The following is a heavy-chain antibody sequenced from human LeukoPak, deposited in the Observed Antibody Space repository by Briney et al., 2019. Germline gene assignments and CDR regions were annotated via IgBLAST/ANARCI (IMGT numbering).Heavy chain of an antibody. CDR2: ISAYNGNT. D-gene: IGHD2-2*02. CDR1: GYTFTSYG. V-gene: IGHV1-18*01. J-gene: IGHJ5*02. Sequence: ASVKVSCKASGYTFTSYGISWVRQAPGQGLEWMGWISAYNGNTNYAQKLQGRVTMTTDTSTSTAYMELRSQRSDDTAVYYCARVRSPHTDQLLYVIPTGNWFDPWGQGTLVTVSS. CDR3: ARVRSPHTDQLLYVIPTGNWFDP.